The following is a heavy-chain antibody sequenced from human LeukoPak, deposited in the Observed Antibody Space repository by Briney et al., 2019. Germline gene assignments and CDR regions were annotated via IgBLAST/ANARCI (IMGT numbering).Heavy chain of an antibody. J-gene: IGHJ5*02. V-gene: IGHV3-11*05. CDR1: GFTFSDYY. Sequence: GGSLRLSCAASGFTFSDYYMTWIRQAPGKGLEWVSYISSSSSYTEYAESVKGRFTISRDNAKNSVYLQMNSLRADDTAVYYCAREGGYGPGRGWFDPWGQGTLVTVSS. CDR2: ISSSSSYT. CDR3: AREGGYGPGRGWFDP. D-gene: IGHD3-10*01.